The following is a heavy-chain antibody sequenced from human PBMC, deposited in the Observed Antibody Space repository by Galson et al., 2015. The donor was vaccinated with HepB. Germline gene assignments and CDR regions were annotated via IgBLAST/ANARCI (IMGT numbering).Heavy chain of an antibody. CDR2: IKQDGSEK. Sequence: SLRLSCAASGFMFSSYWTTWVRQAPGKGLEWVAYIKQDGSEKYYVDSVKGRFSIYRDNDKNSLFLQMNSLRAEDTAVYYCARDHPCDFWSSRLDVWGKGTAVTVSS. D-gene: IGHD3-3*01. CDR1: GFMFSSYW. CDR3: ARDHPCDFWSSRLDV. J-gene: IGHJ6*04. V-gene: IGHV3-7*03.